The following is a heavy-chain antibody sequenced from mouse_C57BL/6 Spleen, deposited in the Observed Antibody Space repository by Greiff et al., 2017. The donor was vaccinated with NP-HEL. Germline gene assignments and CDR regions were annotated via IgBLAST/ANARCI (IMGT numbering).Heavy chain of an antibody. CDR1: GYAFSSSW. Sequence: QVQLKQSGPELVKPGASVKISCKASGYAFSSSWMTWVQQRPGKGLEWIGRIYPGAGDTNYNGKFKGRATLTADKSSSTAYMQLSSLTSEDSAVYFCEREDNWDEWNFDYWGQGTTLTVSS. V-gene: IGHV1-82*01. J-gene: IGHJ2*01. CDR3: EREDNWDEWNFDY. D-gene: IGHD4-1*01. CDR2: IYPGAGDT.